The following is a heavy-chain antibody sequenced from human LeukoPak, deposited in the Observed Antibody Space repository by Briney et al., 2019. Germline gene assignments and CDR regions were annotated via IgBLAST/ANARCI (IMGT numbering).Heavy chain of an antibody. D-gene: IGHD2-15*01. CDR3: ARAGGYCGRISCPYYFDY. CDR1: GYTFTSYD. V-gene: IGHV1-8*01. Sequence: GASVKVSCKASGYTFTSYDINWVRQATGQGLERMGWMNPNSGNTGYAQKFQGRVTMTRNTSISTAYMELSSLRSEDTAVYYCARAGGYCGRISCPYYFDYWGQGSLVAVSS. J-gene: IGHJ4*02. CDR2: MNPNSGNT.